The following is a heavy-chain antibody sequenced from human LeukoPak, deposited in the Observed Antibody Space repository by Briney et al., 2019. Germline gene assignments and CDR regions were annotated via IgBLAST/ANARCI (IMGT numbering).Heavy chain of an antibody. CDR3: AREGDGYNSYYFDY. CDR1: GFTFSSYG. D-gene: IGHD5-24*01. Sequence: GGSLRLSCAASGFTFSSYGMHWVRQAPGKGLEWVAFIRYDGSNKYYADSVKGRFTISRDNSKNTLYLQMNSLRAEDTAVYYCAREGDGYNSYYFDYWGQGTLVTVSS. V-gene: IGHV3-30*02. J-gene: IGHJ4*02. CDR2: IRYDGSNK.